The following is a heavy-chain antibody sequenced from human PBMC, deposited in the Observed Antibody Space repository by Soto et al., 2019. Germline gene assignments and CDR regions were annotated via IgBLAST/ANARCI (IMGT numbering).Heavy chain of an antibody. CDR1: GGSFSGYY. CDR2: INHSGST. D-gene: IGHD3-16*02. J-gene: IGHJ4*02. V-gene: IGHV4-34*01. Sequence: SETLSLTCAVYGGSFSGYYWSWIRQPPGKGLEWIGEINHSGSTNYNPSLKSRVTISVDTSKNQFSLKLSSVTAADTAVYYCARARYDYVWGSYPVLPFDYWGQGTLVTVSS. CDR3: ARARYDYVWGSYPVLPFDY.